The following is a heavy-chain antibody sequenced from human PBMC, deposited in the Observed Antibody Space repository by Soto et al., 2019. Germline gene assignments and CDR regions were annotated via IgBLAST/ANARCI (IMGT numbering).Heavy chain of an antibody. CDR3: ARNSPDFWSGYYTRGTGWFDP. CDR1: GGSISSSSYY. V-gene: IGHV4-39*01. CDR2: IYYSGST. D-gene: IGHD3-3*01. J-gene: IGHJ5*02. Sequence: PETLSLTCTVSGGSISSSSYYWGWIRQPPGKGLEWIGSIYYSGSTYYNPSLKSRVTISVDTSKNQFSLKLSSVTAADTAVYYCARNSPDFWSGYYTRGTGWFDPWGQGTLVTVSS.